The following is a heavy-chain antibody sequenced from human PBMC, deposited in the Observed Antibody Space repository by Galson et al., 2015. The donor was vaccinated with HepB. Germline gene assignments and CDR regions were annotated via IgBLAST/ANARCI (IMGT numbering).Heavy chain of an antibody. D-gene: IGHD3-22*01. Sequence: SLRLSCAASGFTFSSYSMNWVRQAPGKGLEWVSSISSSSSYIYYADSVKGRFTISRDNAKNSLYLQMNSLRAEDTAVYYCARDLGYYDSSGPGYWGQGTLVTVSS. CDR3: ARDLGYYDSSGPGY. J-gene: IGHJ4*02. CDR1: GFTFSSYS. CDR2: ISSSSSYI. V-gene: IGHV3-21*01.